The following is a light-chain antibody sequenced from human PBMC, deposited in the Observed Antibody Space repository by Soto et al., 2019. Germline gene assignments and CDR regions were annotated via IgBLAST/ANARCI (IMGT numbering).Light chain of an antibody. J-gene: IGKJ1*01. CDR3: QQSYSSHQT. V-gene: IGKV1-39*01. CDR2: TVA. Sequence: DIQMTQSPSSLAASVGDRVTITCRASQSVSNYLNLYQQKPGKPPRLLIYTVASLQNGVSSRFSGSGSGTDFTLTINSLQPQDFATYVCQQSYSSHQTFGQGTKVDI. CDR1: QSVSNY.